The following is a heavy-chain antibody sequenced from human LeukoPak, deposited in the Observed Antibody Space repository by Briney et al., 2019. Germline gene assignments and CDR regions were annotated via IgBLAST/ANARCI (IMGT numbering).Heavy chain of an antibody. J-gene: IGHJ4*02. Sequence: ASVKVSCKASGYTFTDYYMHWVRQAPGQGLEWMGWINPNSGVTNYAHKFQGRGTMTRGTSISTAYMELSRLRSDDTAVYSCARSRGLFSSWYADYWGQGTLVTVSS. CDR3: ARSRGLFSSWYADY. CDR2: INPNSGVT. V-gene: IGHV1-2*02. D-gene: IGHD6-13*01. CDR1: GYTFTDYY.